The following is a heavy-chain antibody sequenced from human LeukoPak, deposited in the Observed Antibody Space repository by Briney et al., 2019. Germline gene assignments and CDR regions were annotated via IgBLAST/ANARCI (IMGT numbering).Heavy chain of an antibody. CDR1: GGSISSGGYY. Sequence: SETLSLTCTVSGGSISSGGYYWSWIRQHPGKGLEWIGYIYYSGSTYYNPSLKSRVTISVDTSKNQFSLKLSPVTAADTAVYYCASLRRYGSGSYYQPSGYWFDPWGQGTLVTVSP. D-gene: IGHD3-10*01. CDR3: ASLRRYGSGSYYQPSGYWFDP. CDR2: IYYSGST. V-gene: IGHV4-31*03. J-gene: IGHJ5*02.